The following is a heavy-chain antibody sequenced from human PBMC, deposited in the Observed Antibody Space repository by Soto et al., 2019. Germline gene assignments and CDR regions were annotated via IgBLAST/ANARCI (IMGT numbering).Heavy chain of an antibody. V-gene: IGHV3-21*01. J-gene: IGHJ4*02. Sequence: PGGSLRLSCAASGFTFSSYIMNWVRQAPGKGLEWVSSISSSSSYIYYADSVKGRFTISRDNAKNSLYLQMNSLRAEDTAVYYCASSWTYSSSWSTPEIDYWGQGTLVTVSS. CDR3: ASSWTYSSSWSTPEIDY. D-gene: IGHD6-13*01. CDR2: ISSSSSYI. CDR1: GFTFSSYI.